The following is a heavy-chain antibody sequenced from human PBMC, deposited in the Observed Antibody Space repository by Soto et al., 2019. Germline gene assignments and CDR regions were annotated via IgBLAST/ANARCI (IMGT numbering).Heavy chain of an antibody. CDR1: GGSISSSSYY. CDR3: ARHFLSADIVATISSYYYYMDV. J-gene: IGHJ6*03. CDR2: IYYSGST. D-gene: IGHD5-12*01. Sequence: QLQLQESGPGLVKPSETLSLTCTVSGGSISSSSYYWGWIRQPPGKGLEWIGSIYYSGSTYYNPSLKSRVTISVDTSKNQFSLKLSSVTAADTAVYYCARHFLSADIVATISSYYYYMDVWGKGTTVTVSS. V-gene: IGHV4-39*01.